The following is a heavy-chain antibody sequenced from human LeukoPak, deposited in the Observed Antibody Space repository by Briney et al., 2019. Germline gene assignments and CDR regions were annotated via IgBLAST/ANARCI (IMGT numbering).Heavy chain of an antibody. CDR2: IRGDGYDS. Sequence: GGSLRPSCTASGFSFSDFWMHWVRQAPGKGLVWVSRIRGDGYDSNYAGSVKGRFTISRDNAQNTLYLQMNSLRVEDTAVYYCASDRVLGSGSLDNWGQGTLVTVSS. CDR3: ASDRVLGSGSLDN. J-gene: IGHJ4*02. CDR1: GFSFSDFW. D-gene: IGHD3-10*01. V-gene: IGHV3-74*01.